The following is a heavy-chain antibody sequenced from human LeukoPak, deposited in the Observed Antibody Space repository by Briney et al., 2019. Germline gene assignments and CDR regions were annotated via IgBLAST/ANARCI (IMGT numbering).Heavy chain of an antibody. D-gene: IGHD3-22*01. CDR1: GFTFSSYW. Sequence: GGSLRLSCAASGFTFSSYWMHWVRQAPGKGLVWVSRINSDGSSTSYADSVKGRFTISRDNSKNMLFLQMNSLIIEDTAVYYCARNSDYYDYSPQSVWGQGTLVTVS. CDR3: ARNSDYYDYSPQSV. J-gene: IGHJ4*02. CDR2: INSDGSST. V-gene: IGHV3-74*01.